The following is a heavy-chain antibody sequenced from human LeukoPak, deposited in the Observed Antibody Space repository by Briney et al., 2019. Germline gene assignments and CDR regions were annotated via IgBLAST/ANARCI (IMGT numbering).Heavy chain of an antibody. V-gene: IGHV3-21*01. CDR3: ARGTSAGDFYYYYMDV. J-gene: IGHJ6*03. Sequence: GESLRLSCAASGFTFSSYSMNWVRQAPGKGLEWVSSISSSSSYIYYADSMKGRFTISRDNAKKSLYLQMNSLRAEDTAVYYCARGTSAGDFYYYYMDVWGKGTTVTVSS. D-gene: IGHD2-21*01. CDR1: GFTFSSYS. CDR2: ISSSSSYI.